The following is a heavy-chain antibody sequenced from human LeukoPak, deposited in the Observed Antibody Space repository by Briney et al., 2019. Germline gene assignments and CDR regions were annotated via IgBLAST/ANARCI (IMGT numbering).Heavy chain of an antibody. V-gene: IGHV1-46*01. Sequence: ASVKVSCKAYGYTFTSYYMHWVRQAPGQGLEWMGIINPSGGSTSYAQKFQGRVTMTRDTSTSTVYMELSSLRSEDTAVYYCARDPYYYGSGRPFDYWGQGTLVTVSS. J-gene: IGHJ4*02. CDR3: ARDPYYYGSGRPFDY. CDR2: INPSGGST. D-gene: IGHD3-10*01. CDR1: GYTFTSYY.